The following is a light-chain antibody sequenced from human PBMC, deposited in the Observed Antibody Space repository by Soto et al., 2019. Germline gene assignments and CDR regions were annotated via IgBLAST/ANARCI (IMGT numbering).Light chain of an antibody. CDR2: KAS. Sequence: DIQMAQSPSTLPASVGDRVTITCRANQSISTWLAWYQQKPGKAPNFLIYKASSLKNGVPSRFSGSGSGTEFTLTISSMKPDFFATYYCQPYNTYLTFGQGTKVDIK. CDR1: QSISTW. J-gene: IGKJ1*01. CDR3: QPYNTYLT. V-gene: IGKV1-5*03.